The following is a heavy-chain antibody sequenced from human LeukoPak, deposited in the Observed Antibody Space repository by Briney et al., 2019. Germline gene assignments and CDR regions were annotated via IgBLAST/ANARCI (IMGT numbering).Heavy chain of an antibody. J-gene: IGHJ4*02. CDR3: ARGRLKYCSSTSCYLGV. D-gene: IGHD2-2*01. CDR1: GYTFTGYY. V-gene: IGHV1-2*02. Sequence: GASVKVSCKASGYTFTGYYMHWVRQAPGQGLEWMGWINPNSGGTNYAQKLQGRVTMTRDTSISTAYMELSRLRSDDTAVYYCARGRLKYCSSTSCYLGVWGQGTLVTVSS. CDR2: INPNSGGT.